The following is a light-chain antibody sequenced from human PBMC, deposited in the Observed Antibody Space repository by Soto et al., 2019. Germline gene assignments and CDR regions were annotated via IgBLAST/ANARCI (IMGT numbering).Light chain of an antibody. CDR3: QQHYNTPWT. Sequence: DIVMTQSPDSLAVSLGERATINCKSSQTILYSSNNKNYLAWYQRKPGQPPKLLFYWASTRESGVPDRFSGSGSGTDFTLTISSLQAEDVAVYYCQQHYNTPWTFGQGTKVDIK. CDR1: QTILYSSNNKNY. J-gene: IGKJ1*01. CDR2: WAS. V-gene: IGKV4-1*01.